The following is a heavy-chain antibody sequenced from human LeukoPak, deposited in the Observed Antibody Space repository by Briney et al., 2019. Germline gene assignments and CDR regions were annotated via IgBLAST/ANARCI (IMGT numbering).Heavy chain of an antibody. CDR3: ARHLIAASATNRSPFDV. J-gene: IGHJ3*01. V-gene: IGHV5-51*01. CDR1: GYSFTNYW. Sequence: GESLKISCKGSGYSFTNYWIGWVRQMPGEGLEWMGIIYPGDSETTYSPAFRGQVTISADKSINTACLQWSSLKASDTAMYYCARHLIAASATNRSPFDVWGQGTMVTVSS. D-gene: IGHD6-13*01. CDR2: IYPGDSET.